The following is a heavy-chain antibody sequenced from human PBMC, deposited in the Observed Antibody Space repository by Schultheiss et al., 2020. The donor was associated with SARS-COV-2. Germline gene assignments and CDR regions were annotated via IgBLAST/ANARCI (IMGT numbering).Heavy chain of an antibody. J-gene: IGHJ6*02. D-gene: IGHD2-15*01. CDR1: GFTFSSYS. Sequence: GGSLRLSCAASGFTFSSYSMNWVRQAPGKGLEWVSSISSSSSYIYYADSVKGRFTISRDNAKNSLYLQMNSLRAEDTALYYCAKDRRGGRHYYYYGMDVWGQGTTVTVSS. V-gene: IGHV3-21*04. CDR2: ISSSSSYI. CDR3: AKDRRGGRHYYYYGMDV.